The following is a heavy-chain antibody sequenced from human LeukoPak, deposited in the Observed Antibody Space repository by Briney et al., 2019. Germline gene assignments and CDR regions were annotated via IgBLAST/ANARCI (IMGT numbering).Heavy chain of an antibody. D-gene: IGHD5-18*01. Sequence: GGSLRLSCAASGFTFSSYGMHWVRQAPGKGQEWVAVISDDGSTKFYADSVKGRFTISRDISKNTLYLQMNSLRPEDTAVYYCSGYSYGYAPYNWFDPWGQGTLVTVSS. CDR2: ISDDGSTK. CDR1: GFTFSSYG. V-gene: IGHV3-30*03. J-gene: IGHJ5*02. CDR3: SGYSYGYAPYNWFDP.